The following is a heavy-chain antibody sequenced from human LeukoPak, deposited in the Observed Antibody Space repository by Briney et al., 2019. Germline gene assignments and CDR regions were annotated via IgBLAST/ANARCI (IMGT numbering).Heavy chain of an antibody. CDR1: GYTFTIYY. Sequence: GASVKVSFKASGYTFTIYYMHWVRQAPGQGLEWMGIINPSGGSTSYAQKFQGRVTMTRDTSTSTVYMELSSLRSEDTAVYYCARGWIQLWLYYWGQGTLVTVSS. CDR3: ARGWIQLWLYY. J-gene: IGHJ4*02. D-gene: IGHD5-18*01. CDR2: INPSGGST. V-gene: IGHV1-46*01.